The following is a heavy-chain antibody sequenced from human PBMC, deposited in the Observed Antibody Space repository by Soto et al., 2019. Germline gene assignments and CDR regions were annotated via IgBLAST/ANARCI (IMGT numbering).Heavy chain of an antibody. V-gene: IGHV4-31*03. CDR1: GGSITSSGYY. Sequence: QVQLQESGPGLVKPSQTLSLTCTVSGGSITSSGYYWCWIRQHPGAGLEWIGFTSNSGSTSYNPSLKSRVTISVDTSSNQFSLNLKSVTAADTAVYYCARGGGSTKVDYWGQGTLVTVSP. D-gene: IGHD2-2*01. J-gene: IGHJ4*02. CDR3: ARGGGSTKVDY. CDR2: TSNSGST.